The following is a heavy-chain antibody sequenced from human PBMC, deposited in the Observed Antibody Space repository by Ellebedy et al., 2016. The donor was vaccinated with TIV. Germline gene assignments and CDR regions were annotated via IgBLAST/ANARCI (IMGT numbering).Heavy chain of an antibody. Sequence: GGSLRLSXTASGFTFSNYWMHWVRQAPGKGLVWVSRIKGDGSSTSYADSVMGRFTISRDNTKNTLSLQMNSLRAEDTALYYCVRDGVGAPPFDYWGQGTLVTASS. CDR3: VRDGVGAPPFDY. V-gene: IGHV3-74*01. D-gene: IGHD1-26*01. CDR1: GFTFSNYW. CDR2: IKGDGSST. J-gene: IGHJ4*02.